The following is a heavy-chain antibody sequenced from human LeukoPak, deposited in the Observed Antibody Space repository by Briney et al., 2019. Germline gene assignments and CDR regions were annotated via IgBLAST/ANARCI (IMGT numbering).Heavy chain of an antibody. CDR3: AGHHPRNTVDF. J-gene: IGHJ4*02. CDR1: GGSISSYY. Sequence: SETLSLTCTVSGGSISSYYWSWIRQPPGKGLEWIAYISDIGSINYNPSLKSRVTISLDTSKNQISLKLSSVTAADTAVYYCAGHHPRNTVDFWGQGTLVTVSS. D-gene: IGHD2/OR15-2a*01. CDR2: ISDIGSI. V-gene: IGHV4-59*08.